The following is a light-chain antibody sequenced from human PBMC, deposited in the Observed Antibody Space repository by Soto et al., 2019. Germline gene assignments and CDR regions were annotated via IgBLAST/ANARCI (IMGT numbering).Light chain of an antibody. CDR1: QSVNSN. Sequence: EIVMTQSPSTLSVSPGERATLSFRASQSVNSNLAWYQQKPGQAPRLLIYGASTRATNIPARFSGSESGTEFTLTISALQSEDGAVYYCQQYNNWPPYTFGQGTKLEI. V-gene: IGKV3-15*01. CDR3: QQYNNWPPYT. CDR2: GAS. J-gene: IGKJ2*01.